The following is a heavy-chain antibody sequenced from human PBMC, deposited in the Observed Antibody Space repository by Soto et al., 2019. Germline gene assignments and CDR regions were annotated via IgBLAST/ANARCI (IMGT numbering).Heavy chain of an antibody. J-gene: IGHJ6*02. CDR1: GGSFSGYY. Sequence: SLTCAVYGGSFSGYYWSWIRQPPGKGLEWIGEINHSGSTNYNPSLKSRVTISVDTSKNQFSLKLSSVTAADTAVYYCARYRITMVRGVIHYYYYGIDVSGQGTTATVSS. CDR3: ARYRITMVRGVIHYYYYGIDV. V-gene: IGHV4-34*01. D-gene: IGHD3-10*01. CDR2: INHSGST.